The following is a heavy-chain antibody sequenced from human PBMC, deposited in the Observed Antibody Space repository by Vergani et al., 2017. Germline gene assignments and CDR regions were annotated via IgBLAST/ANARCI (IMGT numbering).Heavy chain of an antibody. J-gene: IGHJ4*02. V-gene: IGHV3-30-3*01. Sequence: QVQLVESGGGVVQPGTSLRLSCVVSGFALNRHAMYWVRQAPGKGLEWVVGISFDGTNEYYPDLVKGRFTISRDIAKNTLYLQVRSLRLEDTGVYHCVRNRGLCAVGRCYTEALDYWAQGTPVTVSS. CDR2: ISFDGTNE. D-gene: IGHD2-2*02. CDR3: VRNRGLCAVGRCYTEALDY. CDR1: GFALNRHA.